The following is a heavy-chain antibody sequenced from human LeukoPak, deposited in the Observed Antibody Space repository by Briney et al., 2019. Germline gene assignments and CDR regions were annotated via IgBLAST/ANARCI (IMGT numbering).Heavy chain of an antibody. CDR3: ARLSDTPAYYYSSGYYHIRY. Sequence: ASVKVSCKASGYTLSAYDINWVRQGAGQGLEWIGWMNPDTVNTGCAQKFQGRVTMTRDTSKSTAYMELNSLRSEDTAVYYCARLSDTPAYYYSSGYYHIRYWGQGTLLTVSS. J-gene: IGHJ4*02. CDR2: MNPDTVNT. V-gene: IGHV1-8*01. CDR1: GYTLSAYD. D-gene: IGHD3-22*01.